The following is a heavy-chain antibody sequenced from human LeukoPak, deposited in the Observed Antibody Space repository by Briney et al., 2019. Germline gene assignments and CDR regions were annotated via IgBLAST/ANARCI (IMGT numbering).Heavy chain of an antibody. V-gene: IGHV4-38-2*02. CDR3: ASKVVTTSNYFDH. J-gene: IGHJ4*02. CDR2: VYPPGNT. Sequence: ASETLSLTCIVSGYSISSGSYWGWIRQPPGKGLEWIGSVYPPGNTYYNPSLKSRVTISVDTSKSQFSLKLTSVTAADTAVYYCASKVVTTSNYFDHWGRGTLVTVSS. D-gene: IGHD4-23*01. CDR1: GYSISSGSY.